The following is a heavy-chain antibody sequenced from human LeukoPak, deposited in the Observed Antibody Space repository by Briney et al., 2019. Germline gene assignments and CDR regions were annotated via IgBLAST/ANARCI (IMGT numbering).Heavy chain of an antibody. CDR3: AKGGSGWSYYFDF. J-gene: IGHJ4*02. V-gene: IGHV3-43*02. CDR2: ISGDGGRT. D-gene: IGHD6-19*01. Sequence: GGSLRLSCAASGFTFDDYAMHWVRQAPGKGLEWVSLISGDGGRTYYADSVKGRFTISRDNSKNSLYLQMNSLSTEDTALYYCAKGGSGWSYYFDFWGQGTLVTVSS. CDR1: GFTFDDYA.